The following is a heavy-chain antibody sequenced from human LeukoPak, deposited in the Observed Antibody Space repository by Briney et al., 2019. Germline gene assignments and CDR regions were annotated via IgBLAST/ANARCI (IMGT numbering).Heavy chain of an antibody. CDR3: ARDRRRSIAVAGTLPFDY. CDR1: GYTFTSYG. D-gene: IGHD6-19*01. J-gene: IGHJ4*02. CDR2: ISAYNGNT. V-gene: IGHV1-18*01. Sequence: ASVKVSCKASGYTFTSYGISWVRQAPGQGLEWMGWISAYNGNTNYAQKLQGRVTMTTDTSTSTAYMGLRSLRSDDTAVYYCARDRRRSIAVAGTLPFDYWGQGTLVTVSS.